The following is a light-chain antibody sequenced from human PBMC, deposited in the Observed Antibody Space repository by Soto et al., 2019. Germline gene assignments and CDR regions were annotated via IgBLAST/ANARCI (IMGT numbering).Light chain of an antibody. CDR2: GAS. CDR1: QSVSSSY. V-gene: IGKV3-20*01. CDR3: QQYGSSPLT. Sequence: EIVLTQSPGTLSLSPGERATLSCRSSQSVSSSYLAWYQQKPGQAPRLLIYGASSRATGIPDRFSGSGSGTDFTLTISRLEPEDVAVYYCQQYGSSPLTLGQGTRLEIK. J-gene: IGKJ5*01.